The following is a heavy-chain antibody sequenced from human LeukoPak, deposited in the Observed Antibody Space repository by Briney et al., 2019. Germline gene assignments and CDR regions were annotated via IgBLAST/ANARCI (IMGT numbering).Heavy chain of an antibody. D-gene: IGHD3-3*01. CDR3: ARSYYDSSATIFGVVTTCYYYYMDV. CDR1: GGSISSGGYY. J-gene: IGHJ6*03. V-gene: IGHV4-31*03. Sequence: SQTLSLTCTVSGGSISSGGYYWSWIRQHPGKGLEWIGYIYYSGSTYYNPSLKSRVTISVDTSKNQFSLKLSSVTAADTAVYYCARSYYDSSATIFGVVTTCYYYYMDVWGKGTTVTVSS. CDR2: IYYSGST.